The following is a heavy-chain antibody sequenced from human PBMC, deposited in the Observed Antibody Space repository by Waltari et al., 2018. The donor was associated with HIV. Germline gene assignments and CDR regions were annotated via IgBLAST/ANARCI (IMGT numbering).Heavy chain of an antibody. J-gene: IGHJ4*02. D-gene: IGHD6-6*01. Sequence: QVQLVESGGGVVQPGTSLTPSCAVSGFTFAKFAHHWVRQAPGKGLEWLAVFWSDGVEISYADSVKGRFTISKDSSQKTLYLHLTSLRAEDTALYYCARGYSSSRWIPLYHWGRGTLVTVSS. CDR2: FWSDGVEI. V-gene: IGHV3-33*01. CDR3: ARGYSSSRWIPLYH. CDR1: GFTFAKFA.